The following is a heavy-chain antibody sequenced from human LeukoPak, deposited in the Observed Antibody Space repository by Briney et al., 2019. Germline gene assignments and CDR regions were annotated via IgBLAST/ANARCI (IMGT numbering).Heavy chain of an antibody. CDR3: ARNARGPGDY. CDR2: IWYDGNNK. Sequence: PGGSLRLSCAASGFTFSSYGMPWVRQAPGKGLEWLAIIWYDGNNKYYADSVKGRFTISRDNSRNTLYLQMNSLRAEDTAVYYCARNARGPGDYWGQGTVVTVSS. J-gene: IGHJ4*02. D-gene: IGHD2-2*01. V-gene: IGHV3-33*01. CDR1: GFTFSSYG.